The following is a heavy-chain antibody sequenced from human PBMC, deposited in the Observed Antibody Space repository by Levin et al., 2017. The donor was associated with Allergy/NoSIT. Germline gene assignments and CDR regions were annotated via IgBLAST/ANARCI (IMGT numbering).Heavy chain of an antibody. CDR2: ISGSGGST. Sequence: PGGSLRLSCAASGFTFSSYAMSWVRQAPGKGLEWVSAISGSGGSTYYADSVKGRFTISRDNSKNTLYLQMNSLRAEDTAVYYCAKDLYNYDFWSANDYWGQGTLVTVSS. CDR3: AKDLYNYDFWSANDY. CDR1: GFTFSSYA. D-gene: IGHD3-3*01. J-gene: IGHJ4*02. V-gene: IGHV3-23*01.